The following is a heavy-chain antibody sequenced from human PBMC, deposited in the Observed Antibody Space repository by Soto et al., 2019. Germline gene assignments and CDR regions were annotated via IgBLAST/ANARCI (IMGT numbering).Heavy chain of an antibody. CDR1: GGTFSSYA. Sequence: SVKVSCKASGGTFSSYAISWVRQAPGQGLEWMGGIIPIFGTANYAQKFQGRVTITADKSTSTAYMELSSLRSEDTAVYYCASRTTGTSVGRPTRWGPVNYGMDVWGQGTTVTVSS. J-gene: IGHJ6*02. CDR3: ASRTTGTSVGRPTRWGPVNYGMDV. D-gene: IGHD1-1*01. CDR2: IIPIFGTA. V-gene: IGHV1-69*06.